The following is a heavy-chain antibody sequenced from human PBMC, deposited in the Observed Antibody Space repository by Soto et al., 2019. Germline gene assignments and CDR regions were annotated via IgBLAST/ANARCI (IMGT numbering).Heavy chain of an antibody. J-gene: IGHJ4*02. Sequence: EVQLVESGGGLVQPGGSLRLSCAASGFTFSSYWMHWVRQTPGKGLVWVSRIDIAGSTTTYADSVKGRFTISRDNAKNTLYLQMNSLRAEDTAVNYCARDQTVAGPTTFDYCGQGTLVTVSS. CDR3: ARDQTVAGPTTFDY. V-gene: IGHV3-74*01. CDR2: IDIAGSTT. D-gene: IGHD6-19*01. CDR1: GFTFSSYW.